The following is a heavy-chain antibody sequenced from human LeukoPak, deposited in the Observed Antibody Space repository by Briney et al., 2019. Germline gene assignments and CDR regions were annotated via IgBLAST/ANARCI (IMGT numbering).Heavy chain of an antibody. D-gene: IGHD6-13*01. V-gene: IGHV4-59*01. CDR2: IYYRGST. CDR3: ASGPYPAAGTDHQFDY. CDR1: GASISSYY. Sequence: SETLSLTCTVSGASISSYYWSWIRQPPGKGLEWIGYIYYRGSTNCNPSLKSRVTISVDTSKNQFSLKLSSVTAADTAVYYCASGPYPAAGTDHQFDYWGRGTLVTVSS. J-gene: IGHJ4*02.